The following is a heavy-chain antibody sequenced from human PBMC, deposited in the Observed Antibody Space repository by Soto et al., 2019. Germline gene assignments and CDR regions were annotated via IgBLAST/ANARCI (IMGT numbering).Heavy chain of an antibody. Sequence: ASVKVSCKASGYTFTSYYMHWVRQAPAQGLEWMGIINPSGGRTSYAQKFQGRVTMTRDTSTSTVYMELSRLRSEDTAVYYCARDHEQLLRPEAFDSWGQGTMVTVSS. J-gene: IGHJ3*02. CDR1: GYTFTSYY. CDR2: INPSGGRT. D-gene: IGHD6-13*01. CDR3: ARDHEQLLRPEAFDS. V-gene: IGHV1-46*01.